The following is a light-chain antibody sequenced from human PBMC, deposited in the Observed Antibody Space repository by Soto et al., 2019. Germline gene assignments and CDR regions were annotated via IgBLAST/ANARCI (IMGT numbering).Light chain of an antibody. J-gene: IGKJ3*01. CDR3: QQYDNLPPT. V-gene: IGKV3-15*01. CDR1: QSVGSN. Sequence: ERVITRSPANLSVSPGERATLSCRASQSVGSNLAWYQQKPGQAPRLLIFGASSRATGVPARFSGSGSGTEFTLTINSLQSEDFAVYFCQQYDNLPPTFGPGTKVDIK. CDR2: GAS.